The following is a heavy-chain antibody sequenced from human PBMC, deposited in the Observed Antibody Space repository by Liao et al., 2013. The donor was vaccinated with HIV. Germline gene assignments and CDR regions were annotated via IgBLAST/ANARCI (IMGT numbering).Heavy chain of an antibody. CDR2: INHSGST. CDR1: GGSFSGYY. V-gene: IGHV4-34*01. J-gene: IGHJ6*03. CDR3: AREVSGTMGGYYYYYYMDV. Sequence: QVQLQQWGAGLLKPSETLSLTCAVYGGSFSGYYWSWIRQPPGKGLEWIGEINHSGSTNYNPSLKSRVTISVDTSKNQFSLKLSSVTAADTAVYFCAREVSGTMGGYYYYYYMDVWGKGTTVTVSS. D-gene: IGHD1-7*01.